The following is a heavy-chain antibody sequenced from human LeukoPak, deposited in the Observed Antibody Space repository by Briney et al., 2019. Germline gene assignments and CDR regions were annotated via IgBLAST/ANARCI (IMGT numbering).Heavy chain of an antibody. Sequence: SETLSLTCTVSGGSTRSSSYYWGWIRQPPGKGLEWIGSIYYSGSTYYNPSLKSRVTISLDTSKNQFSLKLSSVTAADTALYYCARPLRFQLLDFEYWGQGTLVTVSS. D-gene: IGHD2-2*01. CDR3: ARPLRFQLLDFEY. J-gene: IGHJ4*02. CDR2: IYYSGST. CDR1: GGSTRSSSYY. V-gene: IGHV4-39*01.